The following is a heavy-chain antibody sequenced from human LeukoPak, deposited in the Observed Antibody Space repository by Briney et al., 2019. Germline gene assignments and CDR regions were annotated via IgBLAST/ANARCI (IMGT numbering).Heavy chain of an antibody. CDR3: AREVGIAAALNWFDP. D-gene: IGHD6-13*01. V-gene: IGHV3-7*03. Sequence: GGSLRLSCAASGFTFSSYWMSWVRQAPGKGLEWVANIKQDGSEKYYVDSVKGRFTISRDNAKNSLYLQMNSLRAEDTAVYYCAREVGIAAALNWFDPWGQGTLVTVSS. CDR1: GFTFSSYW. CDR2: IKQDGSEK. J-gene: IGHJ5*02.